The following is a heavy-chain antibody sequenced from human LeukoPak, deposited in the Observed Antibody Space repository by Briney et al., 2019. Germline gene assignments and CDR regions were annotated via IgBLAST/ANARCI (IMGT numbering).Heavy chain of an antibody. Sequence: GGSLRLSCAASGFTFSSYSMNWVRQAPGKGLVWVSRINSDGSTTMYADSVKGRFTISRDNAKNPVYLQMNSLRAEDTAVYYCASNPGGGYFDYWGQGALVTVSS. CDR2: INSDGSTT. CDR3: ASNPGGGYFDY. J-gene: IGHJ4*02. D-gene: IGHD3-10*01. CDR1: GFTFSSYS. V-gene: IGHV3-74*03.